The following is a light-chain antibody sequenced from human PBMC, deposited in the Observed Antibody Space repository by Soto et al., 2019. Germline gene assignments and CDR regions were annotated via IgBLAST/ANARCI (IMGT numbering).Light chain of an antibody. V-gene: IGKV1D-13*01. J-gene: IGKJ1*01. CDR2: DAS. CDR3: QQFNNYSWT. Sequence: AIQLTQSPSSLSASVGDRVTITCRASQGISSALAWYQQKPGKAPKLLIYDASSLESGVPSRFSGSGSWTDFILSISSLQPEDFATYYCQQFNNYSWTFGQGTKV. CDR1: QGISSA.